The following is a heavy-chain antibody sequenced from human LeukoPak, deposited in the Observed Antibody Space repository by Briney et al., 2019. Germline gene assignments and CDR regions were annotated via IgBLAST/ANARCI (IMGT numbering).Heavy chain of an antibody. J-gene: IGHJ6*02. D-gene: IGHD3-9*01. Sequence: GGSLRLSCAASGFTFSSYAMSWVRQAPGKGLEWVSAISGSGGSTYYADSVKGRFTISRDNSKNTLYLQMNSLRAEDTAVYYCAKTSRYFDWPWDGMDVWGQGTTVTVSS. CDR2: ISGSGGST. CDR1: GFTFSSYA. V-gene: IGHV3-23*01. CDR3: AKTSRYFDWPWDGMDV.